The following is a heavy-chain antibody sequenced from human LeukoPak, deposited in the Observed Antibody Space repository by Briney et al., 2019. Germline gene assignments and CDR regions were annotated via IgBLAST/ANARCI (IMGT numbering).Heavy chain of an antibody. J-gene: IGHJ6*03. CDR3: ARQGGSSSPYYYYYMDV. CDR2: IFHSGNT. D-gene: IGHD6-13*01. V-gene: IGHV4-38-2*01. CDR1: GYSISSGYY. Sequence: PSETLSLTCAVSGYSISSGYYWGWSRQPPGKGLEWIGCIFHSGNTYYNPSLKSRVSISVDTSKNHFSLKLTSVTAADSAVYYCARQGGSSSPYYYYYMDVWGKGTTVTVSS.